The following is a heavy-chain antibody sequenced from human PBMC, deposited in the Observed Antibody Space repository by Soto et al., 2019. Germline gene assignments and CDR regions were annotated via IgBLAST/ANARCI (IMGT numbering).Heavy chain of an antibody. D-gene: IGHD1-26*01. CDR2: ISYDGSNK. V-gene: IGHV3-30-3*01. CDR3: AKGNGLVGATSFHFYYGMDV. Sequence: GGSLRLSCAASGFTFSSYAMHWVRQAPGKGLEWVAVISYDGSNKYDADSVKGRFTISRDNSKNTLYLQVNSLRAEDTAVYYCAKGNGLVGATSFHFYYGMDVWGQGSTVTDSS. CDR1: GFTFSSYA. J-gene: IGHJ6*02.